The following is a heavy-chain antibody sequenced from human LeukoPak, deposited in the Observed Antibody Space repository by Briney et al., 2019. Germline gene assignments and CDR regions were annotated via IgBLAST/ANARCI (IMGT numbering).Heavy chain of an antibody. CDR1: GFTFSAYS. Sequence: GGSLRLSCAASGFTFSAYSMNWFRQAPGKGLDWVSYISTGGSTIYYADSVKGRFTISRDNAKSSLYLQMNSLRAEDTAVYYCTRDTWLTTVTSWGNSFDIWGRGTMVTVSS. V-gene: IGHV3-48*04. CDR2: ISTGGSTI. CDR3: TRDTWLTTVTSWGNSFDI. J-gene: IGHJ3*02. D-gene: IGHD4-17*01.